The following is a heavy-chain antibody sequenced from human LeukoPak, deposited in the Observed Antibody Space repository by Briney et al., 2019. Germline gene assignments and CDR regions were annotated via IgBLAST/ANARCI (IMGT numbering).Heavy chain of an antibody. V-gene: IGHV3-13*01. J-gene: IGHJ4*02. CDR2: IGTAGDT. CDR3: ARDLWTDYYDSSGYPDY. CDR1: GFTFSSYD. D-gene: IGHD3-22*01. Sequence: GGSLRLSCAASGFTFSSYDMHWVRQATGKGLEWVSAIGTAGDTYYPGSVKGRFTISRDNAKNSLYLQMNSLRAEDTAVYYCARDLWTDYYDSSGYPDYWGQGTLVTVSS.